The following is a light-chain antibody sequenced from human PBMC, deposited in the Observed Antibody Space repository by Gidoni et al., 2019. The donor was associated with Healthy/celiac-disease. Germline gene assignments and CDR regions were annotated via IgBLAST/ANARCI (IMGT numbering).Light chain of an antibody. CDR3: SSYTSSSRV. J-gene: IGLJ3*02. V-gene: IGLV2-14*01. CDR2: DVS. Sequence: QSALTQPASVPGSPGQSITISCTGTSSDVGGYNYVSWYQQHPGKAPKLLIYDVSNRPSGVSNRFSGSKSGHTASLTISGLQAEDEADYYCSSYTSSSRVFGGGTKLTVL. CDR1: SSDVGGYNY.